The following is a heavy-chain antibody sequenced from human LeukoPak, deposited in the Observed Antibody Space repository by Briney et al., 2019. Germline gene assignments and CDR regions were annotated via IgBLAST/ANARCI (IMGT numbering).Heavy chain of an antibody. CDR1: GFTFRNAW. D-gene: IGHD1-26*01. Sequence: GGSPRLSCAASGFTFRNAWMSWVRQSPGKGLEWVGRIKSKTDGGTTDYAAPAKGRFTISRDDSKNTLYLQMNSLKTEDTAVYYCTTDLAGSYGYWGQGTLVTVSS. CDR2: IKSKTDGGTT. V-gene: IGHV3-15*01. J-gene: IGHJ4*02. CDR3: TTDLAGSYGY.